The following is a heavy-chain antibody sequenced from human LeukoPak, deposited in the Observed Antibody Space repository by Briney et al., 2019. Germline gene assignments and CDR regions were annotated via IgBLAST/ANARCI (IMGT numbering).Heavy chain of an antibody. CDR2: IKSKTDGGTT. D-gene: IGHD5-18*01. V-gene: IGHV3-15*01. CDR1: GFTFSNAW. J-gene: IGHJ4*02. CDR3: TTDPQGDTAMVTQPYYFDY. Sequence: GGSLRLSCAASGFTFSNAWMSWVRQAPGKGLEWVGRIKSKTDGGTTDYAAPVKGRFTISRDDSKNTLYLQMNSLKTEDTAAYYCTTDPQGDTAMVTQPYYFDYWGQGTLVTVSS.